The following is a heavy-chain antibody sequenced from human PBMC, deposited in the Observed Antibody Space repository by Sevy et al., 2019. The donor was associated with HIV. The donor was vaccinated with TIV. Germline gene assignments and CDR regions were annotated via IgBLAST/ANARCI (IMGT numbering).Heavy chain of an antibody. CDR1: GFTFDDYA. J-gene: IGHJ6*02. CDR3: AKSHSSSWYPYTYYYYGMDV. CDR2: ISWNSGSI. V-gene: IGHV3-9*01. Sequence: GGSLRLSCAASGFTFDDYAMHWVRQAPGKGLEWVSGISWNSGSIGYADSVKDRFTISRDNAKNSLYLQMNSLRAEDTALYYCAKSHSSSWYPYTYYYYGMDVWGQGTTVTVSS. D-gene: IGHD6-13*01.